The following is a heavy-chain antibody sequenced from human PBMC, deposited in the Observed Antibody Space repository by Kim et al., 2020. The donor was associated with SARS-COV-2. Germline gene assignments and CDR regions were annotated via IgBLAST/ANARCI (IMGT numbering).Heavy chain of an antibody. V-gene: IGHV4-39*07. J-gene: IGHJ4*02. CDR1: GGSISSSSYY. D-gene: IGHD3-9*01. CDR2: IYYSGST. Sequence: SETLSLTCTVSGGSISSSSYYWGWIRQPPGKGLEWIGSIYYSGSTYYNPSLKSRVTISVDTSKNQFSLKLSSVTAADTAVYYCARGYYDILSSLDWGQGTLVTVSS. CDR3: ARGYYDILSSLD.